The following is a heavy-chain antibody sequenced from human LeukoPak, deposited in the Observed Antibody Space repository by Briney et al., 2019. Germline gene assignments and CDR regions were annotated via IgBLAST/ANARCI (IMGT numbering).Heavy chain of an antibody. CDR1: GGSFSGYY. CDR2: IYSGGST. V-gene: IGHV3-53*01. Sequence: ETLSLTCAVYGGSFSGYYWSWVRQAPGKGLEWVSVIYSGGSTYYADSVKGRFTISRDNSKNTLYLQMNSLRAEDTAVYYCASQGRCSSTSCYRKGGYYYYYYMDVWGKGTTVTVSS. CDR3: ASQGRCSSTSCYRKGGYYYYYYMDV. D-gene: IGHD2-2*02. J-gene: IGHJ6*03.